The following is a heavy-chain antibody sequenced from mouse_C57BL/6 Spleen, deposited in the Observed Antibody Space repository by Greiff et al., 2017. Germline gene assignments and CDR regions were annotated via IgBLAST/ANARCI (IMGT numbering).Heavy chain of an antibody. J-gene: IGHJ2*01. CDR2: IYPGDGDT. D-gene: IGHD2-3*01. CDR3: ARDDGYYLYYFDY. V-gene: IGHV1-80*01. CDR1: GYAFSSYW. Sequence: VQLQQSGAELVKPGASVKISCKASGYAFSSYWMNWVKQRPGKGLEWIGQIYPGDGDTNYNGKFKGKATLTADKSSSTAYMQLSSLTSEDSAVYFCARDDGYYLYYFDYWGQGTTLTVSS.